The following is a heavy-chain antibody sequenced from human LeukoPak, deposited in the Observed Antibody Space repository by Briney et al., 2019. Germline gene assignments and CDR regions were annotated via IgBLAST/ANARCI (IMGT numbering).Heavy chain of an antibody. Sequence: GGSLRLSCRASGFTFSSYAMGWVRQAPGKGLEWVSSISSSSSYIYYADSVKGRFTISRDNAKNSLYLQMNSLRAEDTAVYYCAYWGQYQLLYHWGQGTLVTVSS. CDR3: AYWGQYQLLYH. J-gene: IGHJ5*02. V-gene: IGHV3-21*01. CDR2: ISSSSSYI. CDR1: GFTFSSYA. D-gene: IGHD2-2*01.